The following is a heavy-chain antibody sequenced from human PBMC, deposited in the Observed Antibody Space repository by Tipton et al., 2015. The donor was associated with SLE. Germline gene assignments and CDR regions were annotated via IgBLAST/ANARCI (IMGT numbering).Heavy chain of an antibody. D-gene: IGHD5-24*01. J-gene: IGHJ5*01. CDR2: ISGASTHL. CDR1: GFSFTHYN. Sequence: GSLRLSCAVSGFSFTHYNLNWVRQAPGKGLEWVSSISGASTHLYYADSVKGRFTISRDNAENSLYLQMNSLRVEDTGVYYCGREDKATIMWVDSWGQGTLVTVSS. V-gene: IGHV3-21*03. CDR3: GREDKATIMWVDS.